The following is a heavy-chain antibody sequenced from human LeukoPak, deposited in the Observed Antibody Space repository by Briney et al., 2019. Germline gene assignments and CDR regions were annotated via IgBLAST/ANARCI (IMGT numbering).Heavy chain of an antibody. J-gene: IGHJ4*02. V-gene: IGHV3-21*01. CDR1: GFTFSSYS. CDR3: ARDRLDIVATIRAFDY. Sequence: GGSLRLSCAASGFTFSSYSMNWVRQAPGKGLEWVSYISRSGRYIYYADSVKGRFTISRDNAKNSLYLQMNSLRAEDTAVYYCARDRLDIVATIRAFDYWGQGTLVTVSS. CDR2: ISRSGRYI. D-gene: IGHD5-12*01.